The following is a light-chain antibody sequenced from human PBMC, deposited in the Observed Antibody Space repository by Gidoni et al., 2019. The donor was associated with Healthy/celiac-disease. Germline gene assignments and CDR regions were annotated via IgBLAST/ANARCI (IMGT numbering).Light chain of an antibody. CDR1: NIGSKS. CDR2: DDS. CDR3: QVWESSSDHPVV. V-gene: IGLV3-21*02. J-gene: IGLJ2*01. Sequence: SYVLTQPPSVSVAPRQTARITCGGNNIGSKSVHWYQQKPGQAPVLVVYDDSDRPPGIPERFSGSNSGNTATLTISRVEAGDEADYYCQVWESSSDHPVVFGGGTKLTVL.